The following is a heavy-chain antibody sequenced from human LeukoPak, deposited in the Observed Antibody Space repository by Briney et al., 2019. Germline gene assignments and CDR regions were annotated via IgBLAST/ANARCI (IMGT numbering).Heavy chain of an antibody. CDR1: GGSISSSRYF. CDR3: ARDPPHSSGWYGMNDY. D-gene: IGHD6-19*01. Sequence: SETLSLTCTVSGGSISSSRYFWGWIRQPPGKGLEWIGSIYYGGSTYYNPSLKSRVTISLDTSKNPFSLKLSSVTAADTAVYYCARDPPHSSGWYGMNDYWGQGTLVTVSS. J-gene: IGHJ4*02. CDR2: IYYGGST. V-gene: IGHV4-39*07.